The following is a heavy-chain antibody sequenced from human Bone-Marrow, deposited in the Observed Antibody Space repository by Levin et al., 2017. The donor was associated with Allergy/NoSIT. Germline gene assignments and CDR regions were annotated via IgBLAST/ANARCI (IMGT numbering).Heavy chain of an antibody. Sequence: GGSLRLSCVASDFNLGKYGMYWIRQAPGKGLEWVAVISFDGSKKYHAESVEGRFTISRDNSKNTIYLQMDNVRLEDTAVYYCVLGTMKAASGTFYLPYFDYWGQGTLVTVSS. D-gene: IGHD3-10*01. CDR2: ISFDGSKK. J-gene: IGHJ4*02. V-gene: IGHV3-30*03. CDR1: DFNLGKYG. CDR3: VLGTMKAASGTFYLPYFDY.